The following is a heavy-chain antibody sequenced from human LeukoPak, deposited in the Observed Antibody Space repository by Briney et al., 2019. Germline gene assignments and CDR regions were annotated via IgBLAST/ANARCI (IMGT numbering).Heavy chain of an antibody. J-gene: IGHJ4*02. CDR1: GFTVSSNH. Sequence: GGSLRLSCAVSGFTVSSNHMSWVRQAPGKGLEWVANIKYDGSERYYVDSVKGRFTISRDNTKNSLYLQMNSLRAEDTAVYYCAIHCISISYHSPRWGQGTLVTVSS. CDR2: IKYDGSER. CDR3: AIHCISISYHSPR. D-gene: IGHD2-2*01. V-gene: IGHV3-7*03.